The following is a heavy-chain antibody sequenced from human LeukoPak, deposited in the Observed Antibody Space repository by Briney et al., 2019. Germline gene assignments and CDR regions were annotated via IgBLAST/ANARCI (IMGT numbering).Heavy chain of an antibody. CDR1: GFTFDDYA. J-gene: IGHJ4*02. Sequence: PGRSLRLSCAASGFTFDDYAMHWVRQAPGKGLEWVSGISWNSGSIGYADSVKGRFTISRDNAKNSLYLQMNSLRAEDTALYYCARVNAYYYDSSGYHDYWGQGTLVTVSS. V-gene: IGHV3-9*01. CDR2: ISWNSGSI. D-gene: IGHD3-22*01. CDR3: ARVNAYYYDSSGYHDY.